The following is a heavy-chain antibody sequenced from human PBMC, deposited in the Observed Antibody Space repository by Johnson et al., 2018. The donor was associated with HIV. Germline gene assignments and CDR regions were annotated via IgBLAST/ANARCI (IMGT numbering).Heavy chain of an antibody. J-gene: IGHJ3*02. CDR3: ARVGRHWLPRDAFDI. Sequence: VQLVESGGGLIQPVGSLRLSCAASGFTVSSNYMSWVRQAPGKGLEWVSVIYSGGSTYYTDSVKGRFTISRDDSKNTLYLQMNSLRAEDTAVYYCARVGRHWLPRDAFDIWGQGTMVTVSS. CDR2: IYSGGST. D-gene: IGHD6-19*01. V-gene: IGHV3-53*01. CDR1: GFTVSSNY.